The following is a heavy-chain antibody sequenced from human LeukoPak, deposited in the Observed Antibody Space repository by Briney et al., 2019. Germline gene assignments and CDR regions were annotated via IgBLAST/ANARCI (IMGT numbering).Heavy chain of an antibody. J-gene: IGHJ4*02. D-gene: IGHD3-3*01. CDR1: GYTFTGYY. CDR2: INPNSGGT. V-gene: IGHV1-2*02. CDR3: ARVLRYYDFWSHFDY. Sequence: GASVKVSCKASGYTFTGYYMHWVRQAPGQGLEWMGWINPNSGGTNYAQKFQGRVTMTRDTSISTAYMERSRLRSDDTAVYYCARVLRYYDFWSHFDYWGQGTLVTVSS.